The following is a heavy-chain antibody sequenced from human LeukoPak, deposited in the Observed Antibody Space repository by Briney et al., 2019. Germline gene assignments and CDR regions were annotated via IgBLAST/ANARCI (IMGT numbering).Heavy chain of an antibody. D-gene: IGHD4-17*01. J-gene: IGHJ4*02. V-gene: IGHV3-23*01. CDR1: GFTFSAHS. CDR2: ISASGDAT. Sequence: PGGSLRLSCAASGFTFSAHSMTWVRQAPGKGLEWVSGISASGDATYYADSVKGRFTISRDNSKNTLELQMKSLRADDTAVYYGTKWAGYGYSWGQGTLVTVSS. CDR3: TKWAGYGYS.